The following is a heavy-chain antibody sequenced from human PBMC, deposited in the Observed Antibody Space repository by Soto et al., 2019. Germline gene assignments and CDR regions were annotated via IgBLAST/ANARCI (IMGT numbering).Heavy chain of an antibody. CDR2: IYPGDSDT. V-gene: IGHV5-51*01. J-gene: IGHJ6*02. Sequence: PGESLKISCKGSGYSFTSYWIGWVRQMPGKGLEWMGIIYPGDSDTRYSPSFQGQVTISADKSISTAYLQWSSLKASDTAMYYCARRDLSSSPLGTLDYGMDVWGQGTTVTVSS. D-gene: IGHD6-6*01. CDR1: GYSFTSYW. CDR3: ARRDLSSSPLGTLDYGMDV.